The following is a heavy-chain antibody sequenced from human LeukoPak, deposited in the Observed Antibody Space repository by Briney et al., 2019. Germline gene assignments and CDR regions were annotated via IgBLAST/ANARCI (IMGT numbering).Heavy chain of an antibody. J-gene: IGHJ3*02. Sequence: SETLSLTCTVSGGSISSYYWSWIRQPPGKGLEWIGYIYYSGSTNYNPSLKSRVTISVDTSKNQFSLRLSSVTAADTAVYYCARDQQPDAFDIWGQGTMVTVSS. D-gene: IGHD6-13*01. CDR3: ARDQQPDAFDI. CDR1: GGSISSYY. V-gene: IGHV4-59*01. CDR2: IYYSGST.